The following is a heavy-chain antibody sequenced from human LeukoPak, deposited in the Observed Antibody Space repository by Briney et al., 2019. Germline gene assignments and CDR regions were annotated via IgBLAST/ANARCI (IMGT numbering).Heavy chain of an antibody. CDR1: GFTSDDYA. D-gene: IGHD1-26*01. V-gene: IGHV3-9*02. CDR3: AKDLSGSYYRPSDAFDI. CDR2: ISWNSGSI. J-gene: IGHJ3*02. Sequence: GGSLRLSCAASGFTSDDYAMHWVRQAPGKGLEWVSGISWNSGSIGYADSVKGRFTISRDNAKNSLYLQMNSLRAEDTALYYCAKDLSGSYYRPSDAFDIWGQGTMVTVSS.